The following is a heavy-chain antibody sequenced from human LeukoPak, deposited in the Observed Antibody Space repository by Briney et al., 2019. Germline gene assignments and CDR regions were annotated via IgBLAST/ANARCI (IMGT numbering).Heavy chain of an antibody. CDR2: IYYSGST. J-gene: IGHJ4*02. V-gene: IGHV4-59*08. Sequence: SETLPLTCSVSGGSMNSYDWSWIRQSPGKGLEWIGYIYYSGSTNYNPSLKSRVTISVDTSKNQFSLKLSSVTAADAAVYYCARHVWLQPFDYWGQGTLVTVSS. CDR1: GGSMNSYD. D-gene: IGHD3-9*01. CDR3: ARHVWLQPFDY.